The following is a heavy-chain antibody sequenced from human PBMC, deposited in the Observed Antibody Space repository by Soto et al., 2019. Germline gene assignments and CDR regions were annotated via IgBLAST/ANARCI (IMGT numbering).Heavy chain of an antibody. J-gene: IGHJ4*02. Sequence: GGSLRLSCAASGFTFISYGMHWVRQAPGKGLEWVAVISYDGSNKYYADSVKGRFTISRDNSKNKLYLQMNSLRAEDTAVYYCAKDKGAGEYSSSSKLDYWGQGTLVTVSS. CDR1: GFTFISYG. V-gene: IGHV3-30*18. CDR3: AKDKGAGEYSSSSKLDY. D-gene: IGHD6-6*01. CDR2: ISYDGSNK.